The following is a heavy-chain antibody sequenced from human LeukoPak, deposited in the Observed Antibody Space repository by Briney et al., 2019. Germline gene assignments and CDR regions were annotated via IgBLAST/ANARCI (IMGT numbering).Heavy chain of an antibody. J-gene: IGHJ4*02. CDR1: GYSFTSYW. D-gene: IGHD6-19*01. CDR3: ARINPGYSSGWSVDY. Sequence: GESLKISCKGSGYSFTSYWIGWVRQMPGKGLEWMGIIYPGDSDTRYSPSFQGQVTISADKSISTAYLQWSNLKASDTAMYYCARINPGYSSGWSVDYWGQGTLVTVSS. CDR2: IYPGDSDT. V-gene: IGHV5-51*01.